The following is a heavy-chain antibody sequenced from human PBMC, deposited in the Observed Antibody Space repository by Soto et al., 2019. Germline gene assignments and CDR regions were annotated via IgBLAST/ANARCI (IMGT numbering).Heavy chain of an antibody. CDR2: IVVGSGNT. CDR1: GFTFTSSA. D-gene: IGHD2-2*02. CDR3: AAVYRYPGSDMDV. V-gene: IGHV1-58*01. Sequence: SLKVSCKAAGFTFTSSAVQWVRQARGQRLEWIGWIVVGSGNTNYAQKFQERFTITRDMSTSTAYMELSSLRSEDTAVYYCAAVYRYPGSDMDVWGQGTTVTVSS. J-gene: IGHJ6*02.